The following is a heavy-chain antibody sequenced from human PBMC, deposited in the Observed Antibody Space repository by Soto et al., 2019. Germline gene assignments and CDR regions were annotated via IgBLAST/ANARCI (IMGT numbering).Heavy chain of an antibody. CDR1: GGSISSDD. D-gene: IGHD6-13*01. CDR2: IYSSGTP. CDR3: ASTFIAAAGTPYYYSYYGMDV. V-gene: IGHV4-59*01. Sequence: SETLSLTCTVSGGSISSDDWSWIRKPQGKGRESIGYIYSSGTPTSTPPLNSRVTISVATSTTHFSRKLSSVTAADPAVYSCASTFIAAAGTPYYYSYYGMDVWAQGPTATV. J-gene: IGHJ6*02.